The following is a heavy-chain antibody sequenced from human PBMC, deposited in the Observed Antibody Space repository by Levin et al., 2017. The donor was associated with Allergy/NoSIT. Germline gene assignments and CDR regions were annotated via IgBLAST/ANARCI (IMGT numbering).Heavy chain of an antibody. CDR2: ISGSGGST. J-gene: IGHJ4*02. CDR1: GFTFSSYA. CDR3: AKSSEQWLANPDFDY. Sequence: AGGSLRLSCAASGFTFSSYAMSWVRQAPGKGLEWVSAISGSGGSTYYADSVKGRFTISRDNSKNTLYLQMNSLRAEDTAVYYCAKSSEQWLANPDFDYWGQGTLVTVSS. V-gene: IGHV3-23*01. D-gene: IGHD6-19*01.